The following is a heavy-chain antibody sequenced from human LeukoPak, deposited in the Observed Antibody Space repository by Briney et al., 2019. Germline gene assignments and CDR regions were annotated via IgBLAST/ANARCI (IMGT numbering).Heavy chain of an antibody. J-gene: IGHJ6*03. Sequence: QPSETLSLTCTVSGGAISSYYWSWIRQPAGKGLEWIGRIYTSGSTNYNPSLKSRVTMSVDTSKNQFSLKLSSVTAADTAVYYCARAVTMVRGAPTGYYYYYYMDVWGKGTTVTVSS. D-gene: IGHD3-10*01. CDR2: IYTSGST. V-gene: IGHV4-4*07. CDR3: ARAVTMVRGAPTGYYYYYYMDV. CDR1: GGAISSYY.